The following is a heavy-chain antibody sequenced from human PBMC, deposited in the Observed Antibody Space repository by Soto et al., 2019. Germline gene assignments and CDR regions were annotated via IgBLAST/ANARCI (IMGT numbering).Heavy chain of an antibody. V-gene: IGHV1-2*04. CDR1: GYTYTGYY. CDR3: ARAGYGGNSYNY. Sequence: GASVKVSCKASGYTYTGYYMHWVRQAPGQGLEWMGWINPNSGGTNYAQKFQGWVTMTRDTSISTAYMELSRLRSDDTAVYYCARAGYGGNSYNYWGQGTLVTVPQ. D-gene: IGHD4-17*01. J-gene: IGHJ4*02. CDR2: INPNSGGT.